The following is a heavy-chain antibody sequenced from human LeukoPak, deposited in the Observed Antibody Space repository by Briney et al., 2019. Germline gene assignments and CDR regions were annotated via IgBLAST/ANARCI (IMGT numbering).Heavy chain of an antibody. Sequence: SETLSLTCTVSGGSISTYYWSWIRQPAGKGLEWIGRIYSSGSTNYNPSLKSRVTMSVDTSKNQFSLKLRSVTAADTAVYYCAKFIAVAGTAYYFDYWGQGTLVTVSS. CDR2: IYSSGST. CDR1: GGSISTYY. CDR3: AKFIAVAGTAYYFDY. V-gene: IGHV4-4*07. D-gene: IGHD6-19*01. J-gene: IGHJ4*02.